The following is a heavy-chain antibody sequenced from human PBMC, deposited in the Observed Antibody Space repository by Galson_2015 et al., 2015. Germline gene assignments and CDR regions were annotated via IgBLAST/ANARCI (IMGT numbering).Heavy chain of an antibody. Sequence: SLRLSCAASGFTFSSYAMSWVRQAPGKGLEWVSHISTSGSAINYADSVKGRFTISRDNAQNSLYLQVSSLRAEDTAVYYCARDPGVRGANLDSWGQGTLVTVSS. CDR1: GFTFSSYA. CDR2: ISTSGSAI. V-gene: IGHV3-11*01. CDR3: ARDPGVRGANLDS. J-gene: IGHJ4*02. D-gene: IGHD3-10*01.